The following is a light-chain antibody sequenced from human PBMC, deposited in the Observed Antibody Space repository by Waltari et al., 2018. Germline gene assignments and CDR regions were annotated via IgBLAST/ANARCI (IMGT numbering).Light chain of an antibody. J-gene: IGLJ2*01. Sequence: SYELTQAPSVSVSPGQTASITCSGDKLGDKYACWYQQKPGQSPVLVIYQESKRPSGIPERFYGSNSGNTATLTIRGTQAMDEADYFCQAWDSSTAEFGGGTKLTVL. CDR3: QAWDSSTAE. CDR2: QES. CDR1: KLGDKY. V-gene: IGLV3-1*01.